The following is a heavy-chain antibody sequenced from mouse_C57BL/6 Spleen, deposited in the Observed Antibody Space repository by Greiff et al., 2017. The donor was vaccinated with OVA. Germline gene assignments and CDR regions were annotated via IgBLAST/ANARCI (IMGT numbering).Heavy chain of an antibody. D-gene: IGHD2-1*01. V-gene: IGHV1-42*01. CDR3: ARGGGIYYGNYFDY. CDR2: INPSTGGT. Sequence: VQLQQSGPELVKPGASVKISCKASGYSFTGYYMNWVKQSPEKSLEWIGEINPSTGGTTYNQKFKAKATLTVDKSSSTAYMQLKSLTSEDSAVYYCARGGGIYYGNYFDYWGQGTTLTVSS. CDR1: GYSFTGYY. J-gene: IGHJ2*01.